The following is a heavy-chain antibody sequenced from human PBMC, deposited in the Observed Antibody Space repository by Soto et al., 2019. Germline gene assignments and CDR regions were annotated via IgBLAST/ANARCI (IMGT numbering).Heavy chain of an antibody. Sequence: VQLVESGGGLVQPGGSLRLSCAVSGFTLSDHYRDWSGKAPGRGLGWFGRTGNRANNYPTEYAASVAGRFTVSRDDSKCSVYLQMDSLRTDDTAVYFCTTPRGTGSYSAFDVWGQGTTVTVSS. CDR1: GFTLSDHY. CDR3: TTPRGTGSYSAFDV. D-gene: IGHD1-26*01. V-gene: IGHV3-72*01. J-gene: IGHJ3*01. CDR2: TGNRANNYPT.